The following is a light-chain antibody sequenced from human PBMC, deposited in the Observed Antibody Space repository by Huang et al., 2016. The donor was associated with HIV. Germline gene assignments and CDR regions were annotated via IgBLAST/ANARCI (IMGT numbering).Light chain of an antibody. V-gene: IGKV3-11*01. Sequence: EVVLTQSPATLSLSPGDRATLSCRASEGVGNSLAWYQQRPGQAPRLLIYDASNRATGIPARLSGSGSGTDFTLTISSLEPEDIAVYYCQQRSKDFGGGTKVEIK. CDR2: DAS. J-gene: IGKJ4*01. CDR3: QQRSKD. CDR1: EGVGNS.